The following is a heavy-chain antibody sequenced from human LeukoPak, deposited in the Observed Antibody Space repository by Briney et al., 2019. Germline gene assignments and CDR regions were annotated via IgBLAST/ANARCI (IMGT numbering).Heavy chain of an antibody. V-gene: IGHV3-53*01. CDR1: GFTVSSNY. CDR3: ARGSPEILRSYYYYYMDV. Sequence: GGSLRLSCAASGFTVSSNYMSWVRQAPGKGLEWDSVIYSGGSTYYADFVKGRFTISRDNSKNTLYLQMNSLRAEDTAVYYCARGSPEILRSYYYYYMDVWGKGTTVTVSS. CDR2: IYSGGST. J-gene: IGHJ6*03. D-gene: IGHD4-17*01.